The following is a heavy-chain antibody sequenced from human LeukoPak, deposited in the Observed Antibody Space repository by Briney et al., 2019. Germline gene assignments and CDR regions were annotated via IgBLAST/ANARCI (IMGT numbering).Heavy chain of an antibody. CDR3: ARDSVTGTTRIDY. D-gene: IGHD1-7*01. CDR1: GGSISSSTSY. V-gene: IGHV4-61*02. CDR2: IYTSGRT. J-gene: IGHJ4*02. Sequence: SETLSLTCTVSGGSISSSTSYWSWIRQPAGKGLEWMGRIYTSGRTDYNPSLKSRVTISINTSKNQFSLDLTSVTAADTAVYYCARDSVTGTTRIDYWGQGTLVTVSS.